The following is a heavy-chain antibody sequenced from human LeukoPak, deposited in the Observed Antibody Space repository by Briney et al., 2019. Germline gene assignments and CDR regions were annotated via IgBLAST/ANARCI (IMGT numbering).Heavy chain of an antibody. Sequence: PGRSLRLSCVASGFTFDDYAMHWVRQAPGKGLEWVSGISWNSDTIGYADSVKGRFTIPRDNAKNSLHLQMNSLRTEDSALYYCAKDPGAWPYYFDYWGQGTLVTVSS. CDR2: ISWNSDTI. J-gene: IGHJ4*02. D-gene: IGHD4-17*01. V-gene: IGHV3-9*01. CDR1: GFTFDDYA. CDR3: AKDPGAWPYYFDY.